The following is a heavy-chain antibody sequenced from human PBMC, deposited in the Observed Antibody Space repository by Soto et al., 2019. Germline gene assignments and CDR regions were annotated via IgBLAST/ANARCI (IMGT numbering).Heavy chain of an antibody. CDR3: AKNGTTAALDY. CDR1: GFTFRSFA. V-gene: IGHV3-23*01. J-gene: IGHJ4*02. D-gene: IGHD1-1*01. CDR2: ISGSGSGT. Sequence: EVQLLEYGGGLVQPGGSLRLSCAASGFTFRSFAMSWVRQAPGKGLEWVSVISGSGSGTYYADSVKGRFTISRDNSKNTLYLQMNSLRAEDTAVYYCAKNGTTAALDYWGQGSLVTVSS.